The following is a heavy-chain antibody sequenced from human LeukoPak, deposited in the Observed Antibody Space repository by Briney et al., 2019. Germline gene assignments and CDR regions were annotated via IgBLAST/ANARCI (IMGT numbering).Heavy chain of an antibody. V-gene: IGHV1-8*01. CDR1: GYTFTSYD. D-gene: IGHD6-19*01. CDR3: ARSADSSGWYTYYYGMDV. J-gene: IGHJ6*02. Sequence: ASVKVSCKASGYTFTSYDINWVRQATGQGLEWMGWMNPNSGNTGYAQKFQGRVTMTRNTSVSTAYMELSSLRSEDTAVYYCARSADSSGWYTYYYGMDVWGQGTTVTVSS. CDR2: MNPNSGNT.